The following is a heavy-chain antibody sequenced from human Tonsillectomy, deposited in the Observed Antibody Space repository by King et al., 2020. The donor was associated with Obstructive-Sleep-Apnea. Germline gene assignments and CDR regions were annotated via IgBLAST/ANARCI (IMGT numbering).Heavy chain of an antibody. Sequence: LQLQESGPGLVKPSETLSLTCTVSGDSISSSTYYWGWIRQPPGKGLEWIGSIYYSGSTYYNPSLKSRVTISVDTSKNQFSLKLSSVTAADTAVYYCARDRGDISGGMDVWGQGTTVTVSS. D-gene: IGHD2-15*01. CDR3: ARDRGDISGGMDV. J-gene: IGHJ6*02. CDR2: IYYSGST. V-gene: IGHV4-39*07. CDR1: GDSISSSTYY.